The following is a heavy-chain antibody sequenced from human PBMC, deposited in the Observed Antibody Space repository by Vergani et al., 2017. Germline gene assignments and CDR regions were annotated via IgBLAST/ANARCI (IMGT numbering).Heavy chain of an antibody. V-gene: IGHV4-59*01. Sequence: QVQLPESGPGLVKPSETLSLTCTVSGGSISSYYWSWIRQPPGKGLEWIGYIYYSGSTNYNPSLKSRVTISVDTSKNQFSLKLSSVTAADTAVYYCARGRLRFDYWGQGTLVTVSS. D-gene: IGHD4-17*01. CDR3: ARGRLRFDY. CDR1: GGSISSYY. CDR2: IYYSGST. J-gene: IGHJ4*02.